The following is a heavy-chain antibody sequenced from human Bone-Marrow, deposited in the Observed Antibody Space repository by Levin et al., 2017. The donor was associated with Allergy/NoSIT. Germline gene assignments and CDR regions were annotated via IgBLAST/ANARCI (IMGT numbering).Heavy chain of an antibody. D-gene: IGHD5-12*01. Sequence: PGGSLRLSCAASGFTFDDYALHWVRQAPGRGLEWVSGISWNSGKIGYGDSMKGRFTISRDNAKSSLYLQMNSLRVEDTALYYCAKTRGFSFGIDAFDMWGPGTMVTVSS. CDR3: AKTRGFSFGIDAFDM. CDR2: ISWNSGKI. CDR1: GFTFDDYA. J-gene: IGHJ3*02. V-gene: IGHV3-9*01.